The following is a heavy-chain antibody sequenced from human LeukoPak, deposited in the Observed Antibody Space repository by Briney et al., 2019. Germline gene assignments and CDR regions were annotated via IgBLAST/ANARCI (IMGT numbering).Heavy chain of an antibody. CDR3: ARGLWFGEFDLDV. D-gene: IGHD3-10*01. CDR1: GFSFNSYW. Sequence: TGGSLRLSCAASGFSFNSYWMSWVRQAPGTGLEWVANIRQDGSERYYADSLKGRFTISRDNAKNSLYLQMNSLRAEDTAVYYCARGLWFGEFDLDVWGQGTTVTVSS. CDR2: IRQDGSER. V-gene: IGHV3-7*04. J-gene: IGHJ6*02.